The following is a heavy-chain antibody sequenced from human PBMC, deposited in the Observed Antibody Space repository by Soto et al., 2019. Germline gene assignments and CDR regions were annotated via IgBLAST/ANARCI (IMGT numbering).Heavy chain of an antibody. CDR3: AKESDAYYDSSGYSDY. CDR1: GGSVSSGSYY. CDR2: IYYSGST. D-gene: IGHD3-22*01. J-gene: IGHJ4*02. V-gene: IGHV4-61*01. Sequence: SETLSLTCTVSGGSVSSGSYYWSWIRQPPGKGLEWIGYIYYSGSTNYNPSLKSRVTISVDTSKNQFPLKLSSVTAADTAVYYCAKESDAYYDSSGYSDYWGQGTLATVSS.